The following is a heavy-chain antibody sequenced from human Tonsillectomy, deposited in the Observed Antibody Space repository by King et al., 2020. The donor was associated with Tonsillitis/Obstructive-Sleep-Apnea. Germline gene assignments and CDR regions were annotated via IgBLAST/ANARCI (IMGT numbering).Heavy chain of an antibody. CDR2: VYWYGDK. D-gene: IGHD3-16*01. CDR3: AHRHVGEFDY. V-gene: IGHV2-5*01. CDR1: GFSLSTIGLG. Sequence: TLKESGPTLVKPTQTLTLTCTFSGFSLSTIGLGVGWIRQPPGKALEWLALVYWYGDKRYSPSLKSMLTSTKDTSKNQVVLTLTNMDPVDTATYYCAHRHVGEFDYWGQGTLVTVSS. J-gene: IGHJ4*02.